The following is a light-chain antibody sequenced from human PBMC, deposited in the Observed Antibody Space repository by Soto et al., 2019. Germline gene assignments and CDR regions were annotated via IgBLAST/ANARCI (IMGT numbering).Light chain of an antibody. V-gene: IGKV3-20*01. CDR2: GAS. Sequence: EIVLTQSPGTLSLSPGERATLFCRASQTITTSQLAWYQQKPGQAPRVLIFGASNRATGIPDRFSGSGSGTDFTLTISRLEPEDFATYYCQQTRSYPSTFGGGTKVDIK. CDR1: QTITTSQ. CDR3: QQTRSYPST. J-gene: IGKJ4*01.